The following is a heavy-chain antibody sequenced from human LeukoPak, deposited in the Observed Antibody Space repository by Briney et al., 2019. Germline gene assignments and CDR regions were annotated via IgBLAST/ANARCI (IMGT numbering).Heavy chain of an antibody. CDR2: LYTGGNT. J-gene: IGHJ4*02. V-gene: IGHV3-66*01. CDR3: ARDYPYYYDSSGYYSFDY. Sequence: GGSLRLSCAASGFTVSTNYMSWVRQAPGKGLEWVSVLYTGGNTYYTDSVKGRFTISRDSSKNTLYLQMNSLRAEDTAVYYCARDYPYYYDSSGYYSFDYWGQGTLVTIAS. D-gene: IGHD3-22*01. CDR1: GFTVSTNY.